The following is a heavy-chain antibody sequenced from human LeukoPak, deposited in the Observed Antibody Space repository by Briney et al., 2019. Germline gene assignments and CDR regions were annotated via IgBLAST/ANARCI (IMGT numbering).Heavy chain of an antibody. CDR2: IKGDGSAK. CDR1: GFAFSDSW. Sequence: PGGSLRLSCAASGFAFSDSWMTWIRQAPGKGLEWVAFIKGDGSAKKYVDSVKGRFTISRDNAKNSLYLQMNSLRAEDTAVYYCARVGYGSLGPYYYGMDVWGQGTTVTVSS. CDR3: ARVGYGSLGPYYYGMDV. V-gene: IGHV3-7*01. J-gene: IGHJ6*02. D-gene: IGHD2-2*03.